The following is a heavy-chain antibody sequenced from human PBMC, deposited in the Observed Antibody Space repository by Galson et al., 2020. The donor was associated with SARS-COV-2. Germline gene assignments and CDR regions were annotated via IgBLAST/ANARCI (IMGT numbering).Heavy chain of an antibody. D-gene: IGHD3-10*01. V-gene: IGHV4-39*01. Sequence: SETLSLTCTVSGGSISSSSYYWGWIRQPPGKGLEWIGSIYYSGSTYYNPSLKSRVTISVDTSTNQFSLKLSSVTAADTAVYYCARHLVEYYYGSGSPAAFDIWGQGTMVTVSS. J-gene: IGHJ3*02. CDR2: IYYSGST. CDR3: ARHLVEYYYGSGSPAAFDI. CDR1: GGSISSSSYY.